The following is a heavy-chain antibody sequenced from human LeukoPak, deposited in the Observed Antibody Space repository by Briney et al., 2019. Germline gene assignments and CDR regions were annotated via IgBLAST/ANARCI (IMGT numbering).Heavy chain of an antibody. CDR2: IYYSGST. CDR1: GYSISSGYY. D-gene: IGHD3-10*01. V-gene: IGHV4-38-2*01. Sequence: KPSETLSLTCAVSGYSISSGYYWGWIRQPPGKGLEWIGSIYYSGSTYYNPSLKSRVTISVDTSKNQFSLKLSSVTAADTAVYYCARRMWFGELYYFDYWGQGTLVTVSS. J-gene: IGHJ4*02. CDR3: ARRMWFGELYYFDY.